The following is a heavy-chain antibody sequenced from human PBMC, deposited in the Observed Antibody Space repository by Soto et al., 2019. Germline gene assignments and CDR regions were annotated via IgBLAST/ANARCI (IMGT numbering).Heavy chain of an antibody. CDR3: TTGLSNGYYNFDY. CDR1: RFTFSNAW. D-gene: IGHD3-22*01. J-gene: IGHJ4*02. Sequence: GGSLRLSCAASRFTFSNAWTSWVRQAPGKGLEWVGRIKGEADGGTTDYAAPVKGRITISRDHSKDTLYLQMNSLKTEDTAVYYCTTGLSNGYYNFDYWGQGT. V-gene: IGHV3-15*01. CDR2: IKGEADGGTT.